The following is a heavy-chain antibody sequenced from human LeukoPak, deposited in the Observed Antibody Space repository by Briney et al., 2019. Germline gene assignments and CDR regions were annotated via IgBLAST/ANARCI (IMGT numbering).Heavy chain of an antibody. CDR2: ISRDSGVT. Sequence: GGSLRLSCAASGFTFSSFSMNWVRQAPGKGLEWVSYISRDSGVTYYADSVRGRFTISRDNAQNSLPLQMSSLRPEDTAIYYCARDHDWAFDVWGQGTMVTVSS. V-gene: IGHV3-48*01. J-gene: IGHJ3*01. CDR1: GFTFSSFS. CDR3: ARDHDWAFDV. D-gene: IGHD3-9*01.